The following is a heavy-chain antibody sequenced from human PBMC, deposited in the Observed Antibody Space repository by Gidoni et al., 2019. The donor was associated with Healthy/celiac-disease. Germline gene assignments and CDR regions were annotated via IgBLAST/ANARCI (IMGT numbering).Heavy chain of an antibody. CDR1: CGSLSSSSYY. CDR3: ARDYGDYAAFDI. Sequence: QRQLQESGPGLVIPSETLSLTCTVSCGSLSSSSYYWGWIRQPPGKGLEWIGSIYYSGSTYYNPSLKSRVTISVDTSKNQFSLMLSSATAADTAVYYCARDYGDYAAFDIWGQGTMVTVSS. V-gene: IGHV4-39*02. CDR2: IYYSGST. J-gene: IGHJ3*02. D-gene: IGHD4-17*01.